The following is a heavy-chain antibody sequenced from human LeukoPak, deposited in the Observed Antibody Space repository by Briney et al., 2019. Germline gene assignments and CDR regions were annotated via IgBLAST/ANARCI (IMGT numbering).Heavy chain of an antibody. CDR2: GSHDGRNK. CDR1: GFIFRNYA. CDR3: AKDRDRSPWPFCDL. J-gene: IGHJ5*02. Sequence: GGSLRLSCVASGFIFRNYAMHWVRQAPGKGLEWVAVGSHDGRNKIYGDSVKGRFTISRDNSKNTVYLQMDNPRPEDTAVYYCAKDRDRSPWPFCDLWGQETLVTVSS. D-gene: IGHD3-22*01. V-gene: IGHV3-30*18.